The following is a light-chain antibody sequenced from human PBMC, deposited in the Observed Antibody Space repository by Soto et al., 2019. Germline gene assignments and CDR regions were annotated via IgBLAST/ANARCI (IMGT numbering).Light chain of an antibody. CDR1: SSDVGGYNY. V-gene: IGLV2-14*01. CDR3: SSYTSSSTLV. Sequence: QSALTQPASVSGSPGQSITISCTGTSSDVGGYNYVSWYQQHPGKAPKLMIYDVSNRPSGVSNRFSGPKSGNTASLTISGHQAEDEADYYCSSYTSSSTLVFGTGTKVTVL. J-gene: IGLJ1*01. CDR2: DVS.